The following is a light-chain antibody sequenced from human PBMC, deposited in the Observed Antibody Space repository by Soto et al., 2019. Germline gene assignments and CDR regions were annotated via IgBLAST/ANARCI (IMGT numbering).Light chain of an antibody. V-gene: IGKV1-39*01. CDR1: QSIVSY. CDR3: QQSYSTPYT. J-gene: IGKJ5*01. CDR2: VAS. Sequence: DIRMTQSPSSLSASVGDRVTITCRASQSIVSYLNWYQQKPGKAPKFLIYVASNLQSGVPSRFSGSGSGTDFTLTISSLQPEDFATYYCQQSYSTPYTFGQGTRLEIK.